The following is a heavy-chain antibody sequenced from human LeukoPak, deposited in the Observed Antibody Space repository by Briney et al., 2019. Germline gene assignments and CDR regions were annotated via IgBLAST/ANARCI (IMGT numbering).Heavy chain of an antibody. V-gene: IGHV1-2*02. CDR2: INPNSGGT. D-gene: IGHD3-10*01. Sequence: ASVKVSCKASGYTFTGYYMHWVRQAPGQGLEWMGWINPNSGGTNYAQKFQGRVTMTRDTSISTAYMELSRLRSDDTAVYYCARDGALGGYYYGMDVWGQGTTVTVSS. J-gene: IGHJ6*02. CDR1: GYTFTGYY. CDR3: ARDGALGGYYYGMDV.